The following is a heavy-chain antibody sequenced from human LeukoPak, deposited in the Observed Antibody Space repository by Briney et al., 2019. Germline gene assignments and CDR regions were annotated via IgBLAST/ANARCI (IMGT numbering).Heavy chain of an antibody. CDR2: IIPIFGTA. Sequence: GASVKVSCRASGGTFSSYAISWVRQAPGQGLEWMGGIIPIFGTANYAQKFQGRVTITADESTSTAYMELSSLRSEDTAVYYCARDPSWDGYNDWGQGTLVTVSS. V-gene: IGHV1-69*13. D-gene: IGHD5-24*01. CDR1: GGTFSSYA. J-gene: IGHJ4*02. CDR3: ARDPSWDGYND.